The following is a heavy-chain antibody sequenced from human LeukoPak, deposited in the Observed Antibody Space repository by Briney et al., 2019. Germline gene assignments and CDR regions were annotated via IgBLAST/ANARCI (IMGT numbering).Heavy chain of an antibody. CDR1: GASISSGGDY. V-gene: IGHV4-31*03. CDR2: IYYSGST. J-gene: IGHJ4*02. Sequence: SETLSLTCTVSGASISSGGDYWSWIRQHPGKGLEWIGYIYYSGSTYYNPSLKSRVTILEDTSKNQFSLKLSSVTAADTAVYYCASRIGYSYGIDYWGQGTLVTASS. D-gene: IGHD5-18*01. CDR3: ASRIGYSYGIDY.